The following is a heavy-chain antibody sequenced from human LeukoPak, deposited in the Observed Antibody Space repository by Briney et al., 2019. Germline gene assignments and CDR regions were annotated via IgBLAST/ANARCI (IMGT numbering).Heavy chain of an antibody. CDR2: IYYSGST. Sequence: PSETLSLTCTVSGGSISSSSYYWGWIRQPPGKGLEWIGSIYYSGSTYYNPSLKSRVTISVDTSKNQFSLKLSSVTAADTAVYYCASWLYQYYYMDVWGKGTTVTVSS. CDR1: GGSISSSSYY. J-gene: IGHJ6*03. V-gene: IGHV4-39*01. CDR3: ASWLYQYYYMDV. D-gene: IGHD2-2*01.